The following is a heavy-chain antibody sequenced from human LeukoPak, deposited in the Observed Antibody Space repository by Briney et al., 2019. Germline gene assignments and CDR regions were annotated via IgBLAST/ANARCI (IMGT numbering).Heavy chain of an antibody. CDR2: SGST. V-gene: IGHV4-38-2*02. CDR3: ASPRGDDSGGYYTWYFHH. J-gene: IGHJ1*01. Sequence: SETLSLTCTVSGGSISSGYYWGWIRQPPGKGLEWIGSGSTYYNPSLKSRVTISVDTSKNLFSLILSSVTAADTAVYFCASPRGDDSGGYYTWYFHHWGQGILVTVSS. D-gene: IGHD3-22*01. CDR1: GGSISSGYY.